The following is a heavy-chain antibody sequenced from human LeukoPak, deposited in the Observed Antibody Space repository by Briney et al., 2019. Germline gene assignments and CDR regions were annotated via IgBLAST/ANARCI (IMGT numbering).Heavy chain of an antibody. D-gene: IGHD1-26*01. CDR3: AKGGEWELDSDY. CDR1: GFTFSSYW. Sequence: PGGSLRLSCAASGFTFSSYWIHWVRQAPGKGLVWVSRINSDGSSTSYADSVKGRFTISRDNFKNTLYLQMNSLRAEDTAVYYCAKGGEWELDSDYWGQGTLVTVSS. CDR2: INSDGSST. V-gene: IGHV3-74*01. J-gene: IGHJ4*02.